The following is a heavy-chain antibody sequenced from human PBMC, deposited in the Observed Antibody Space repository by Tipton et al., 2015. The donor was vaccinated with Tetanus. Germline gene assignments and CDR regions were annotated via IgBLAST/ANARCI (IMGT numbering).Heavy chain of an antibody. V-gene: IGHV4-34*01. CDR2: INHSGST. J-gene: IGHJ4*02. CDR1: GGSFSGYY. CDR3: ARGLDY. Sequence: TLSLTCAVYGGSFSGYYWSWIRQPPGKGLEWIGEINHSGSTNYNPSLKSRVTISVDTSKNQFSRKLSSVTAADTAVYYCARGLDYWGQGTLVTVSS.